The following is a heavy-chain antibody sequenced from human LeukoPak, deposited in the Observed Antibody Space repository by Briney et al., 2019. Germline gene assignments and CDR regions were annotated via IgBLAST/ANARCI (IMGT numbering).Heavy chain of an antibody. CDR3: ARERSVAGSSATLGLDY. J-gene: IGHJ4*02. CDR2: IYHSGST. Sequence: SETLSLTCTVSGYSISSGYYWGWIRQPPGKGLEWIGSIYHSGSTYYNPSLKSRVTISVDTSKNQFSLKLSSVTAADTAVYYCARERSVAGSSATLGLDYWGQGTLVTVSS. V-gene: IGHV4-38-2*02. CDR1: GYSISSGYY. D-gene: IGHD6-19*01.